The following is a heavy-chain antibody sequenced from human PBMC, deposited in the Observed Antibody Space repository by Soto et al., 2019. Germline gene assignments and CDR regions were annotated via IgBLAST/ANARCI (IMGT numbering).Heavy chain of an antibody. CDR2: ITPIFGTA. CDR3: ARGWSYDILTGYSY. CDR1: GGSFSNYA. V-gene: IGHV1-69*13. Sequence: GASVKVSCKASGGSFSNYAISWVRQAPGRGLEWMGGITPIFGTANYAQKFQGRVTITADESTSTAYMELSSLRSEDTAVYYCARGWSYDILTGYSYWGQGTLVTV. D-gene: IGHD3-9*01. J-gene: IGHJ4*02.